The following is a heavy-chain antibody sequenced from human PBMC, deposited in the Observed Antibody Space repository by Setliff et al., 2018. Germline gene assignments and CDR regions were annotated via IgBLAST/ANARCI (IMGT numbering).Heavy chain of an antibody. Sequence: PGGSLRLSCAASGFTFSSYSMIWVRQAPGKGLEWVSFISDSSFHIYYRDSVKGRFTISRDNSKKTLYLQMNSLRGDDTAVYYCASDPSYGSSLYYYMDVWGKGTTVTVSS. CDR2: ISDSSFHI. CDR1: GFTFSSYS. D-gene: IGHD6-19*01. CDR3: ASDPSYGSSLYYYMDV. V-gene: IGHV3-21*01. J-gene: IGHJ6*03.